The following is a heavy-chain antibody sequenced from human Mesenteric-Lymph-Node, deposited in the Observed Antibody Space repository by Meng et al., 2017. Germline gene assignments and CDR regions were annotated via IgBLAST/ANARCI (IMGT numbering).Heavy chain of an antibody. Sequence: KVSCKGSGYSFSNYWIGWVRQKPGQGLEWMGIIYPGDSDTRYSPSFQGQVTISADKSISTAYLQWSSLKASDTAMYYCATGLYDAFDIWGQGTMVT. CDR3: ATGLYDAFDI. CDR1: GYSFSNYW. CDR2: IYPGDSDT. V-gene: IGHV5-51*01. D-gene: IGHD3-10*01. J-gene: IGHJ3*02.